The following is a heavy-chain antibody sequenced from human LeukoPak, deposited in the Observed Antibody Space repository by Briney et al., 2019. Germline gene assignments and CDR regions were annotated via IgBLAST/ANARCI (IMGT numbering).Heavy chain of an antibody. CDR1: GFTFSSYE. CDR2: IYYSGST. CDR3: ARAGTDDFWSGYYSYYYYMDV. D-gene: IGHD3-3*01. V-gene: IGHV4-39*07. Sequence: GSLRLSCAASGFTFSSYEMNWVRQPPGKGLEWIGSIYYSGSTYYNPSLKSRVTISVDTSKNQFSLKLSSVTAADTAVYYCARAGTDDFWSGYYSYYYYMDVWGKGTTVTVSS. J-gene: IGHJ6*03.